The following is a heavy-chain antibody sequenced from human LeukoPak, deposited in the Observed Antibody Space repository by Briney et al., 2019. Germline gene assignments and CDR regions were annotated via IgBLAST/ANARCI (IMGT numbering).Heavy chain of an antibody. CDR1: GFTFSSEA. Sequence: GGSLRLSCAVSGFTFSSEAMGWVRQLPGGGLEWVSTISPAGGTTYYAESMKGRFTISRDNSKNTLYLQMNSLRAEDTAVYYCARGHPYYDSSGSELAGDYWGQGTLVTVSS. CDR3: ARGHPYYDSSGSELAGDY. D-gene: IGHD3-22*01. V-gene: IGHV3-23*01. CDR2: ISPAGGTT. J-gene: IGHJ4*02.